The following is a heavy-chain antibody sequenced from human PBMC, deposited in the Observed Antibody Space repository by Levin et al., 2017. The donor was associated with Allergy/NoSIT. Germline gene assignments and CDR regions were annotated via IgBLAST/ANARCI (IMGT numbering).Heavy chain of an antibody. Sequence: ASVKVSCAASGFTFSSHWMHWVRQAPGKGLEWVSRIGSVGSDTTYADSVKGRFTISRDNAKNTLYLQMNSLRAEDTAVYYCLRAVYGSGVYYMDVWGRGTTVTVSS. D-gene: IGHD3-10*01. J-gene: IGHJ6*03. V-gene: IGHV3-74*01. CDR3: LRAVYGSGVYYMDV. CDR1: GFTFSSHW. CDR2: IGSVGSDT.